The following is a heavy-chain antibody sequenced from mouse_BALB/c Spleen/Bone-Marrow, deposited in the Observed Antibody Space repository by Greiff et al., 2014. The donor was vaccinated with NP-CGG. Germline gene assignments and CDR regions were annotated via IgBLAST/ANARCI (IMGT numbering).Heavy chain of an antibody. CDR2: IDPSDSET. J-gene: IGHJ4*01. D-gene: IGHD1-1*01. CDR3: ARYYYGSNYCAIDD. V-gene: IGHV1-61*01. CDR1: GYTFTGYC. Sequence: VQLQQSGAELVRPGASVNLSCKASGYTFTGYCMNWVKQRPGQGLEWIGMIDPSDSETHYNKMFKDKATLTVDKSSSTVYMQLSRLTYEDSAVYYCARYYYGSNYCAIDDWGQGTSVTVSS.